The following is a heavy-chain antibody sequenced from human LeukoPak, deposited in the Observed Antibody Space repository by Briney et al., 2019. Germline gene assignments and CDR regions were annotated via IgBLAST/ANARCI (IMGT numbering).Heavy chain of an antibody. CDR1: GFTFSTYG. Sequence: PGRSLRLSCAASGFTFSTYGMHWARQAPGKGLEWVAVAYGDGSNKFYADSVKGRFTISKDISKSTLYVQMDNLRAEDTALYYCATGGGHYYDHWGQGTLVTVSS. CDR3: ATGGGHYYDH. V-gene: IGHV3-33*01. D-gene: IGHD2-21*02. J-gene: IGHJ4*02. CDR2: AYGDGSNK.